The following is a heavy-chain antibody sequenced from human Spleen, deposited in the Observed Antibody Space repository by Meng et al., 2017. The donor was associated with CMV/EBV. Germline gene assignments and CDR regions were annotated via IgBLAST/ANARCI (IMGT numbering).Heavy chain of an antibody. CDR1: GGSISSDTYY. Sequence: GSLRLSCTVSGGSISSDTYYWGWIRQPPGKGLEYIGSIYYTGSTYYTPSLKSRVTISVDTSKNQFSLKLSSVTAADTAVYYCARDSNRGEYYYYGLDVWGQGTTVTVSS. V-gene: IGHV4-39*07. J-gene: IGHJ6*02. CDR3: ARDSNRGEYYYYGLDV. CDR2: IYYTGST. D-gene: IGHD3-10*01.